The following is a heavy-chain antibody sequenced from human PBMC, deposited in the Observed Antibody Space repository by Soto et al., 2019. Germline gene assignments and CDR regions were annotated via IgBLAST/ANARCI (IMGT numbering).Heavy chain of an antibody. Sequence: SSVKVSCKASGFTFTSSAVQWVRQARGQRLEWIGWIVVGSGNTNYAQKFQERVTITRDMSTSTAYMELSSLRSEDTAVYYCAADPYYDFWSGYFYFDYWGQGTLVTVSS. CDR2: IVVGSGNT. J-gene: IGHJ4*02. V-gene: IGHV1-58*01. CDR3: AADPYYDFWSGYFYFDY. CDR1: GFTFTSSA. D-gene: IGHD3-3*01.